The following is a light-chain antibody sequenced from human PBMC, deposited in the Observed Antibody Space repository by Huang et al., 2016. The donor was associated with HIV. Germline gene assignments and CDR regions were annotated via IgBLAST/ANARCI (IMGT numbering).Light chain of an antibody. Sequence: DIVVTQSPDSLAVSLGETATLNCRSSQSVLSRSTNKDYLAWFQQKPGQPPKLLIFWASKREAGVPDRFSGSGSGTHFTLTITNLKAEDVAIYYCQQYYSSPQTFGPGTSVEIK. CDR2: WAS. V-gene: IGKV4-1*01. CDR1: QSVLSRSTNKDY. CDR3: QQYYSSPQT. J-gene: IGKJ1*01.